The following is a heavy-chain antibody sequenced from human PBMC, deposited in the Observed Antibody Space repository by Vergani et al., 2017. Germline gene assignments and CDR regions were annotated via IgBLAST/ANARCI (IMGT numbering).Heavy chain of an antibody. D-gene: IGHD2-2*02. CDR2: IIPIFGTA. J-gene: IGHJ3*02. CDR3: ARGYCSSTSCYTGVAFDI. CDR1: GGTFSSYA. Sequence: QVQLVQSGAEVKKPGSSVKVSCKASGGTFSSYAISWVRQAPGQGLEWMGGIIPIFGTANYAQKFQGRVTITADESTSTAYMELRSLRSEDTAVYYCARGYCSSTSCYTGVAFDIWGQGTMVTVSS. V-gene: IGHV1-69*01.